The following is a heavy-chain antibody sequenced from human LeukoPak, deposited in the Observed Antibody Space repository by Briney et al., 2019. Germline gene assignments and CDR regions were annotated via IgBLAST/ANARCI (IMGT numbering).Heavy chain of an antibody. J-gene: IGHJ3*02. CDR2: ISSSSYI. CDR1: GFTFSSYA. D-gene: IGHD3-16*01. Sequence: GGSLRLSCAASGFTFSSYAMSWVRQAPGKGLEWVSSISSSSYIYFADSMKGRFTISGDNAKNSLYLQMNSLRAEDTAVYYCARTFGENHFDIWGQGTMVTVSS. CDR3: ARTFGENHFDI. V-gene: IGHV3-21*01.